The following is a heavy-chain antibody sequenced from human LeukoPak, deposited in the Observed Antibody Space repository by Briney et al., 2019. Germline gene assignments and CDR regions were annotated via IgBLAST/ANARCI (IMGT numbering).Heavy chain of an antibody. Sequence: GASVKVSCKVSGYTLTELSMHWVRQAPGKGLEWMEGFDPEDGETIYAQKFQGRVTMTEDTSTDTAYMELSSLRSEDTAVYYCATASVGATLMDYWGQGTLLTVSS. CDR2: FDPEDGET. CDR3: ATASVGATLMDY. CDR1: GYTLTELS. D-gene: IGHD1-26*01. J-gene: IGHJ4*02. V-gene: IGHV1-24*01.